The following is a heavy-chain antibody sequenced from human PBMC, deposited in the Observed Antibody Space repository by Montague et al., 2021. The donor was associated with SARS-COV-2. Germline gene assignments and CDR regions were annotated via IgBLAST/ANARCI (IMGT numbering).Heavy chain of an antibody. V-gene: IGHV4-4*02. CDR1: GGSISSSNW. J-gene: IGHJ4*02. CDR2: IHHSGNT. D-gene: IGHD4/OR15-4a*01. CDR3: ARGGYGGWTGYYFDY. Sequence: SETLSLTCAASGGSISSSNWWSWVRQPPGKGLEWIGEIHHSGNTNYNPSLKSRVTMSVDRSKNHFSLRLSSVTAADTAMYYCARGGYGGWTGYYFDYWGQGTLVTVSS.